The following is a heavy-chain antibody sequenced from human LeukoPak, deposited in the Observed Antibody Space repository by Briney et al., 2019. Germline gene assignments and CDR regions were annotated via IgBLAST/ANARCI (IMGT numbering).Heavy chain of an antibody. CDR3: ARDLAAYYYDTSGYPRNNDAFDI. CDR1: GNSINSSTYY. D-gene: IGHD3-22*01. Sequence: SEALSLTCRVSGNSINSSTYYWGWIRQPPGKGLEWIGSIYDTGSTYYNPSLKSRVTISVDTSKNQFSLRLRSVTAADTAVYYCARDLAAYYYDTSGYPRNNDAFDIWGQGTMVTVSS. V-gene: IGHV4-39*07. J-gene: IGHJ3*02. CDR2: IYDTGST.